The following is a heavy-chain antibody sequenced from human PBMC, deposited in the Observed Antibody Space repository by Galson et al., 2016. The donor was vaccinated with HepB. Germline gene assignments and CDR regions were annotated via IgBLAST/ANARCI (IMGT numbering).Heavy chain of an antibody. D-gene: IGHD2-15*01. CDR1: GGSVNSGTYS. CDR3: ARGPGGEYCRGGNCPGNWFDP. J-gene: IGHJ5*02. CDR2: VYYSGST. V-gene: IGHV4-61*01. Sequence: SETLSLTCTVSGGSVNSGTYSWSWIRQPPGKGLEWIGYVYYSGSTNYNPSLKSRVTMSIDTSKNQFSLKLSSVTAADTALYYCARGPGGEYCRGGNCPGNWFDPWGQGTLAIVSS.